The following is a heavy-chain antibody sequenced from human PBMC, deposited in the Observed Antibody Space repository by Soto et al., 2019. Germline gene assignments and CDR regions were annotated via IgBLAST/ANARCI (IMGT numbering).Heavy chain of an antibody. V-gene: IGHV1-69*13. CDR3: ASGADSGSYYWYFDL. CDR2: IIPIFGTA. Sequence: GASVKVSCKASGGTFSSYAISWVRQAPGQGLEWMGGIIPIFGTANYAQKFQGRVTITADESTSTAYMELSSLRSEDTAVYYCASGADSGSYYWYFDLWGRGTLVTVSS. D-gene: IGHD1-26*01. J-gene: IGHJ2*01. CDR1: GGTFSSYA.